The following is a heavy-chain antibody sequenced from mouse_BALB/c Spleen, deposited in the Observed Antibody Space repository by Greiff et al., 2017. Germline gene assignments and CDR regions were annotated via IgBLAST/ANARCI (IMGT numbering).Heavy chain of an antibody. V-gene: IGHV5-6-3*01. J-gene: IGHJ4*01. CDR3: AREGEVPHYYAMDY. Sequence: EVHLVESGGGLVQPGGSLKLSCAASGFTFSSYGMSWVRQTPDKRLELVATINSNGGSTYYPDSVKGRFTISRDNAKNTLYLQMSSLKSEDTAMYYCAREGEVPHYYAMDYWGQGTSVTVSS. CDR2: INSNGGST. D-gene: IGHD2-14*01. CDR1: GFTFSSYG.